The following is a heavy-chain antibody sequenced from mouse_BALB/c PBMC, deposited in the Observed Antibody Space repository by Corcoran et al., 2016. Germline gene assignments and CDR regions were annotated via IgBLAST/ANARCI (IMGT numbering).Heavy chain of an antibody. J-gene: IGHJ4*01. V-gene: IGHV3-6*02. CDR2: ISYDGSN. CDR1: GYSITSGYY. D-gene: IGHD2-3*01. CDR3: AAIYDGYAMDY. Sequence: DVQLQESGPGLVKPSQSLSLTCSVTGYSITSGYYCNWIRQFPGNKLEWMGYISYDGSNNYNPSLKNRISITRDTSKNQFFLKLNSVTTEDTATYDCAAIYDGYAMDYWGQGTSVTFSS.